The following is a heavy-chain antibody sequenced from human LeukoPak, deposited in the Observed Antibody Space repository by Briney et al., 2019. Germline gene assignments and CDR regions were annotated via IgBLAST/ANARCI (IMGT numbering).Heavy chain of an antibody. CDR3: TRDSGDSSGYFDY. CDR1: GYTFTGYY. Sequence: ASVKVSCKASGYTFTGYYMHWVRQAPGQGLEWMGWINPNSGGTNYAQKFQGRVTMTRDTSISTAYMELSRLRSDDTAVYYCTRDSGDSSGYFDYWGQGTLVTVSS. D-gene: IGHD3-22*01. V-gene: IGHV1-2*02. CDR2: INPNSGGT. J-gene: IGHJ4*02.